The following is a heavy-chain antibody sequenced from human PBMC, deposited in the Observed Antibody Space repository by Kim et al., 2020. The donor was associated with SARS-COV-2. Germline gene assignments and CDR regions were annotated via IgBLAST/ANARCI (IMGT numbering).Heavy chain of an antibody. J-gene: IGHJ3*01. V-gene: IGHV3-73*01. D-gene: IGHD1-1*01. CDR2: IRSKANSYAT. CDR3: TTFTVTTLASWVAF. Sequence: GGSLRLSFAASGFTFSGSAIHWVRKASWKGLEWVGRIRSKANSYATAYAASGNGRFTISSDDSKYTAYLKMNSLKTEETVFYYCTTFTVTTLASWVAF. CDR1: GFTFSGSA.